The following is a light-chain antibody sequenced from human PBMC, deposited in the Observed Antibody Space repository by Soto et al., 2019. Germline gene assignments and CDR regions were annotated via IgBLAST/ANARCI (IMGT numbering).Light chain of an antibody. Sequence: EIVLTQSPGTLSLSPGERAPLSCRASQSVSSSLAWYQQKPGQAPRLLIYGASTRATGIPARFSGSGSGTDFTLSISSLQSEDFAIYYCQQYYNWPPWTFGQGTKVDIK. CDR3: QQYYNWPPWT. CDR1: QSVSSS. CDR2: GAS. V-gene: IGKV3-15*01. J-gene: IGKJ1*01.